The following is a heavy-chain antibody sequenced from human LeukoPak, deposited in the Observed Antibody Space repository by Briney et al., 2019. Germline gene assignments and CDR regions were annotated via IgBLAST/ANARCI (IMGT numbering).Heavy chain of an antibody. CDR2: INEIGGST. CDR3: AKRGMAVAGPYYFNY. D-gene: IGHD6-19*01. CDR1: GFTFSSNA. Sequence: GGSLRLSCAAPGFTFSSNAMSWVRQAPGKGLEWVSAINEIGGSTFYADSVKGRFTISRDNSKNTLYLQINSLRAEDTAIYYCAKRGMAVAGPYYFNYWGQGTLVTVSS. J-gene: IGHJ4*02. V-gene: IGHV3-23*01.